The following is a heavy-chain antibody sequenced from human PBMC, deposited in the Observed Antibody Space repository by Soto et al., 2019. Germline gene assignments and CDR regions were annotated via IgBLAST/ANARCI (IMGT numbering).Heavy chain of an antibody. CDR2: ISSSSSYT. CDR3: ARNDYYDSSGYFDY. CDR1: GFTFSDYY. Sequence: GGSLRLSCAASGFTFSDYYMSWIRQAPGKGLEWVSYISSSSSYTNYADSVKGRFTISRDNAKNSLYLQMNSLRAEDTAVYYCARNDYYDSSGYFDYWGQGTLVTVSS. D-gene: IGHD3-22*01. J-gene: IGHJ4*02. V-gene: IGHV3-11*06.